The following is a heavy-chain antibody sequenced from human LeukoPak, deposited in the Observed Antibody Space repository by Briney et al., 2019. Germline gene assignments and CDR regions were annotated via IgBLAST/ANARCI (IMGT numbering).Heavy chain of an antibody. D-gene: IGHD6-19*01. J-gene: IGHJ4*02. Sequence: PSETLSLTCTVSGGSMSPYHWGWIRQPPGKGLEWTGYIYYSGSTNYNPSLNSRVTISVDTSKNQFTLRLSSVTAADTAIYYCARAVSGRFDYWGQGTLVTVSS. CDR3: ARAVSGRFDY. CDR1: GGSMSPYH. CDR2: IYYSGST. V-gene: IGHV4-59*08.